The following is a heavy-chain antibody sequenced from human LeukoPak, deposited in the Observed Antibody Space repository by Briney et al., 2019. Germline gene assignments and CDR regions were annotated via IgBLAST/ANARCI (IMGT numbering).Heavy chain of an antibody. V-gene: IGHV3-72*01. CDR2: ARNKANSYTT. D-gene: IGHD5-12*01. CDR3: ARDGATSHDAFDI. CDR1: EFTFSDYY. Sequence: GGSLRLSCAASEFTFSDYYIDWVRQAPGKGLEWVGRARNKANSYTTEYAASVKSRFTFSRDDSKNSVYLQMNSLKTEDTAVYYCARDGATSHDAFDIWGQGTMVTVSS. J-gene: IGHJ3*02.